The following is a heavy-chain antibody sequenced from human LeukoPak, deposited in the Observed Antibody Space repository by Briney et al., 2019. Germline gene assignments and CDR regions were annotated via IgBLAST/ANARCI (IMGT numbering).Heavy chain of an antibody. CDR3: AIYGDNVSY. Sequence: GGSLRLSCAASGFTFSSYEMNWVRQAPGKGLEWVSYISSSGSTTYYADSVKGRFTISRDNAKNSLYLQMNSLRAEDTAVYYCAIYGDNVSYWGQGTLVTVSS. CDR2: ISSSGSTT. CDR1: GFTFSSYE. J-gene: IGHJ4*02. V-gene: IGHV3-48*03. D-gene: IGHD4-17*01.